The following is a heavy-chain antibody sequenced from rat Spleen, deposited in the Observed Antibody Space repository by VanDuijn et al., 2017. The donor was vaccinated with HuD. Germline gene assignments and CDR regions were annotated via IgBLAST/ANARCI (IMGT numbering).Heavy chain of an antibody. Sequence: EVQLVETGGGLVQPGKSLKLSCVASGFTFSSYWMYWVRQAPGKGLEWVSSISNDGVNTYYPDSVKGRFTISRDNAKSTLYLQMDSLRSEDTATYYCAKKGTYYGYLYVMDAWGQGASVTVSS. CDR2: ISNDGVNT. D-gene: IGHD1-9*01. V-gene: IGHV5-58*01. CDR1: GFTFSSYW. CDR3: AKKGTYYGYLYVMDA. J-gene: IGHJ4*01.